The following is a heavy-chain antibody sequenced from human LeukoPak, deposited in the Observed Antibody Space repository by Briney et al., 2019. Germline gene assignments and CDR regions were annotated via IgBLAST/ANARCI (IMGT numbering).Heavy chain of an antibody. CDR1: GFTFSSYA. CDR2: ISGSGDNT. J-gene: IGHJ4*02. CDR3: AKGSYYDSSGSFYFDY. Sequence: GGSLRLSCAASGFTFSSYAMSWFRQAPGKGLEWVSGISGSGDNTYYADSVKGRFTISRDNSKNTLYVQVNSLRTEDTAAYYCAKGSYYDSSGSFYFDYWGQGTLVTVSS. V-gene: IGHV3-23*01. D-gene: IGHD3-22*01.